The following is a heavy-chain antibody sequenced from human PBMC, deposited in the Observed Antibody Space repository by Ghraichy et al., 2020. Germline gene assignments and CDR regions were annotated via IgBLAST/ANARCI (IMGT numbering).Heavy chain of an antibody. CDR1: GFTFEDYA. CDR2: IAWNGKNL. Sequence: GGSLRLSCTASGFTFEDYAMHWVRRAPGKGLEWVSGIAWNGKNLVYADSVKGRFTISRDNSKNSLYLQMNSLRTEDTALYYCAKGAPRARVFWFDLWGQGTLVTVSS. D-gene: IGHD2-8*01. CDR3: AKGAPRARVFWFDL. J-gene: IGHJ5*02. V-gene: IGHV3-9*01.